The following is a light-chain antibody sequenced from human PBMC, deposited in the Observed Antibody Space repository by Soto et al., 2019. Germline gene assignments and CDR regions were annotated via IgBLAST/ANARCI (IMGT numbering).Light chain of an antibody. CDR1: QSVSSSY. Sequence: EIVLTQSPGTLSLSPGERATLSCRASQSVSSSYLAWYQQKPGQAPRLLIYGASSRATGIPDRFSGSGSGTDFTLTISSLEPEDFAVYYCQQRSDWPSFGQGTQLEIK. CDR2: GAS. J-gene: IGKJ5*01. CDR3: QQRSDWPS. V-gene: IGKV3D-20*02.